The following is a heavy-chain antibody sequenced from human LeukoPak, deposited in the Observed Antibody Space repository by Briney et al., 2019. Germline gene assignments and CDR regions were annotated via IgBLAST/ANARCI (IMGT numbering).Heavy chain of an antibody. CDR1: GFTFSSYA. CDR2: ISFDGSNK. CDR3: AREGRRAGALGFDP. J-gene: IGHJ5*02. Sequence: GGSLRLSCAASGFTFSSYAMHWVRQAPGKGLEWVTIISFDGSNKYYADSVKGRFTISRDNSKNTLYLQMKSLRAEDTAVYYCAREGRRAGALGFDPWGQGTLVTVSS. V-gene: IGHV3-30*04. D-gene: IGHD4/OR15-4a*01.